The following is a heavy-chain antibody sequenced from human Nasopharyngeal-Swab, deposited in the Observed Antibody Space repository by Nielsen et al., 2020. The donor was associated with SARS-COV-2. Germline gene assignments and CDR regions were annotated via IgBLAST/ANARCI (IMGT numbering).Heavy chain of an antibody. V-gene: IGHV1-69*13. J-gene: IGHJ2*01. D-gene: IGHD6-13*01. CDR1: GGTFSSYA. Sequence: SVKVSCKASGGTFSSYAIGWVRQAPGQGLEWMGGIIPIFGTANYAQKFQGRVTITADESTSTAYMELSSLRSEDTAVYYCARGGREGSSWQDWYFDLWGRGTLVTVSS. CDR2: IIPIFGTA. CDR3: ARGGREGSSWQDWYFDL.